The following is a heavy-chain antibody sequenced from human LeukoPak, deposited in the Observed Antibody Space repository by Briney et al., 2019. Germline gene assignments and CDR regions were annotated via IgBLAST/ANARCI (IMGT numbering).Heavy chain of an antibody. J-gene: IGHJ4*02. Sequence: PSETLSPTCTVSGGSVSSSIYYWGWIRQPPGKGLEWIGYIYYSGTTYYNPSLKSRVTISVDTSKNQFSLKVTSVTAADTAVYYCARDDRFGEFLTWGQGTLVTVSS. CDR2: IYYSGTT. V-gene: IGHV4-30-4*08. CDR3: ARDDRFGEFLT. CDR1: GGSVSSSIYY. D-gene: IGHD3-10*01.